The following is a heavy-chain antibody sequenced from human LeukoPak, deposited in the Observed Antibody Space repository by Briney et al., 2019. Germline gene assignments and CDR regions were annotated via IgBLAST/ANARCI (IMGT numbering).Heavy chain of an antibody. CDR3: ARDHYSGSYDY. Sequence: PGGSLRLSCAASGFTFSSYEMNWVRQAPGKGLEWVSYISSSGSTIYYADSVKGRFTISRDNAKNSLYLQMNSLRAEDTAVYYCARDHYSGSYDYWGQGTLVIVSS. CDR1: GFTFSSYE. V-gene: IGHV3-48*03. CDR2: ISSSGSTI. J-gene: IGHJ4*02. D-gene: IGHD1-26*01.